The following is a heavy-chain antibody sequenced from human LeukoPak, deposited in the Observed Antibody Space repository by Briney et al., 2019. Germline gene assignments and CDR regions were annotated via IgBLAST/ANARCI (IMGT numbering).Heavy chain of an antibody. CDR2: KYYSGSA. V-gene: IGHV4-31*03. CDR3: ATPYSSGISCLDVFNM. CDR1: GVSVSDGRYY. Sequence: PSQTLSLTCNVSGVSVSDGRYYWTWIRQHPGKGLEWIGYKYYSGSAKYNPSLKSRLTVSIDTSKNQFSLQLSSVTAADTATYYCATPYSSGISCLDVFNMWGQGTRVTVSS. J-gene: IGHJ3*02. D-gene: IGHD2-2*01.